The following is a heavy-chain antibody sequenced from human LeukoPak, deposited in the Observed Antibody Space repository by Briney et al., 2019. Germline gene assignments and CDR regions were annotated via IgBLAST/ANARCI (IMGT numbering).Heavy chain of an antibody. CDR3: AKDTYYYDSSGYYQHYFDY. V-gene: IGHV3-9*01. Sequence: GRSLRLSCAASGFTFDDYAMHWVRQAPGKGLEWVSGISWNSGSIGYADSVKGRFTISRDNAKNSLYLQMNSLRAEDTALYYCAKDTYYYDSSGYYQHYFDYWGQGTLVTVSS. CDR1: GFTFDDYA. D-gene: IGHD3-22*01. J-gene: IGHJ4*02. CDR2: ISWNSGSI.